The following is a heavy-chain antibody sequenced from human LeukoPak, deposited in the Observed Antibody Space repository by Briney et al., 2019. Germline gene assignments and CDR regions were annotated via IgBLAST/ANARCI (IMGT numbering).Heavy chain of an antibody. CDR3: ARLRLGELSPYFDY. V-gene: IGHV4-30-2*01. D-gene: IGHD3-16*02. J-gene: IGHJ4*02. Sequence: PSETLSLTCTVSGGSISSGGYSWSWIRQPPGKGLEWIGYIYHSGSTYYNPSLKSRVTISVDRSKNQFSLKLSSVTAADTAVYYCARLRLGELSPYFDYWGQGTLVTVSS. CDR1: GGSISSGGYS. CDR2: IYHSGST.